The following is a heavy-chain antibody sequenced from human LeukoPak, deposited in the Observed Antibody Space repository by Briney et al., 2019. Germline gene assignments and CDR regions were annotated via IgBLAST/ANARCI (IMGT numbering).Heavy chain of an antibody. D-gene: IGHD6-13*01. V-gene: IGHV4-30-2*01. CDR2: IYHSGST. J-gene: IGHJ3*02. CDR3: ARSGGSSWYWGFGAFDI. CDR1: GGSISSGGYS. Sequence: SETLSLTCAVSGGSISSGGYSWSWIRQPPGKGLEWIGYIYHSGSTYYNPSLKSRVTISVDTSKNQFSLKLSSVTAADTAVYYCARSGGSSWYWGFGAFDIWGQGTMVTVSS.